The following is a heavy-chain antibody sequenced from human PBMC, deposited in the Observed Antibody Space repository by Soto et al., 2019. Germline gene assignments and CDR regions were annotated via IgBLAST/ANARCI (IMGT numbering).Heavy chain of an antibody. CDR2: IYHSVST. V-gene: IGHV4-30-2*01. J-gene: IGHJ4*02. CDR3: AAGGGLPRYY. Sequence: QLQLQESGSGLVKPSQTLSLTCAVAGGSISGGGYSWSWIRQPPGKGLEWIGYIYHSVSTYYNPSLKRRVTISVDRSKNQFALKLSSVTAADTAVYYCAAGGGLPRYYWGQGTLVTVSS. D-gene: IGHD5-12*01. CDR1: GGSISGGGYS.